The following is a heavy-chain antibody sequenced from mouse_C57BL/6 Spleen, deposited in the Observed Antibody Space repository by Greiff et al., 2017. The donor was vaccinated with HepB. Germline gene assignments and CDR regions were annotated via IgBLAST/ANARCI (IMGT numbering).Heavy chain of an antibody. CDR1: GYTFTSYW. V-gene: IGHV1-69*01. J-gene: IGHJ1*03. D-gene: IGHD1-3*01. CDR2: IDPSDSYT. Sequence: VQLQQSGAELVMPGASVKLSCKASGYTFTSYWMHWVKQRPGPGLEWIGEIDPSDSYTNYNQKFKGKSTLTVDKSSRPAYMKLSSLTSEDSAVYYCARSPVGYVDVWGTGTTVTVSS. CDR3: ARSPVGYVDV.